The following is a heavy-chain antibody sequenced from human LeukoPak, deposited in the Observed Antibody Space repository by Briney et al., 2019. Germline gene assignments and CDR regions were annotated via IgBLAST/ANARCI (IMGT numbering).Heavy chain of an antibody. D-gene: IGHD2-15*01. CDR2: IKQDGTKR. Sequence: GGSLRLSCAASRITFSSTWMSWVRQAHGKGLEWVANIKQDGTKRYYVDSVKGRFTISRDNAKNSLYLQMDSLRVDDTAVYYCARDTPLRCFDYWGRGTLVTVSS. CDR1: RITFSSTW. CDR3: ARDTPLRCFDY. J-gene: IGHJ4*02. V-gene: IGHV3-7*01.